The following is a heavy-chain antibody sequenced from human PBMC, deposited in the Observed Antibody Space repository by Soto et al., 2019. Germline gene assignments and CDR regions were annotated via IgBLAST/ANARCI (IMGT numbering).Heavy chain of an antibody. CDR1: GGTFSSYA. J-gene: IGHJ5*02. CDR2: IIPIFGTA. D-gene: IGHD2-15*01. Sequence: GASVKVSCKASGGTFSSYAISWVRQAPGQGLEWMGGIIPIFGTANYAQKFQGRVTITADESTSTVYMELSSLRSEDTAVYYCARDDGYCSGGSCPPWFDPWGQGTLVTVSS. V-gene: IGHV1-69*13. CDR3: ARDDGYCSGGSCPPWFDP.